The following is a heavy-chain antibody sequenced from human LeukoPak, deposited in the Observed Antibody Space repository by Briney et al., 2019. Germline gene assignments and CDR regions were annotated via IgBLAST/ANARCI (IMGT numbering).Heavy chain of an antibody. CDR3: ARDHTSRSGLFDP. CDR2: IYTSGST. J-gene: IGHJ5*02. D-gene: IGHD2/OR15-2a*01. CDR1: GGSISSGSYY. V-gene: IGHV4-61*02. Sequence: SETLSLTCTVSGGSISSGSYYWSWIRQPAGKGLEWIGRIYTSGSTNYNPSLKSRVTISVDTSKNQFSLKLSSLTAADTAFYYCARDHTSRSGLFDPWGQGTLVTVSS.